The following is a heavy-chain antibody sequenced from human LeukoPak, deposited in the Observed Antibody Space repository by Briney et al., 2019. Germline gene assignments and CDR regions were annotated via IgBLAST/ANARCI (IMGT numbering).Heavy chain of an antibody. J-gene: IGHJ4*02. Sequence: GGSLRLSCAASGFTFSSYAMHWVRQAPGKGLEWVAVISYDGSNKYYADSVKGRFTISRDNSKNTPYLQMNSLRSDDTAVYYCAGYSSGWYFVYWGQGTLVTVSS. CDR1: GFTFSSYA. CDR2: ISYDGSNK. CDR3: AGYSSGWYFVY. D-gene: IGHD6-19*01. V-gene: IGHV3-30*01.